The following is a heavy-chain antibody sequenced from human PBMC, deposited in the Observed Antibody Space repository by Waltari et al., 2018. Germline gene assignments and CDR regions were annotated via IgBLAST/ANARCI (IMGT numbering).Heavy chain of an antibody. V-gene: IGHV4-59*01. CDR3: ARDSGSRTYTP. CDR2: IYYSGST. Sequence: QVQLQESGPGLVKPSETLSLTCTVSGGSISHYSWSWIRQPPGKGLEWIGYIYYSGSTNYNPSLKSRVTISVDTSKNQFSLKLNSVTAADTAVYYCARDSGSRTYTPWGQGTPVTVSS. D-gene: IGHD2-2*02. CDR1: GGSISHYS. J-gene: IGHJ5*02.